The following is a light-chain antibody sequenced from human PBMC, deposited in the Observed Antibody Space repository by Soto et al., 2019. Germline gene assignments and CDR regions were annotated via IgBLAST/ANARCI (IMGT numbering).Light chain of an antibody. Sequence: QSVLTQPASVSGSPGQSITISCTGTNSDVGAYNYVSWFQQHPGKAPKLIIFEVTNRPSGVSHRFSGSKSANTASLTISGLQTEDEADYYCCSYAGEYKYVFGSGTKLTVL. CDR1: NSDVGAYNY. CDR2: EVT. J-gene: IGLJ1*01. CDR3: CSYAGEYKYV. V-gene: IGLV2-14*01.